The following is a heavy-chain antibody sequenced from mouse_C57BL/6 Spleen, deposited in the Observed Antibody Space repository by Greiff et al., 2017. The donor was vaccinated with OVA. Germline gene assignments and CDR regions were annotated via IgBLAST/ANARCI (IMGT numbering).Heavy chain of an antibody. D-gene: IGHD2-4*01. CDR2: IDPSDSYT. CDR1: GYTFTSYW. Sequence: QVQLQQPGAELVKPGASVKLSCKASGYTFTSYWMQWVKQRPGQGLEWIGEIDPSDSYTNYNQKFKGKATLTVDTSSSTAYMQFSSLTSEDSAVYYCARSGLYDYDWFAYWGQGTLVTVSA. CDR3: ARSGLYDYDWFAY. V-gene: IGHV1-50*01. J-gene: IGHJ3*01.